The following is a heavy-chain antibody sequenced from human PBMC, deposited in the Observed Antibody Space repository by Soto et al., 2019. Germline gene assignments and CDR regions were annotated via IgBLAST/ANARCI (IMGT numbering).Heavy chain of an antibody. CDR1: GFTFSSYA. V-gene: IGHV3-23*01. CDR2: ISGSGDST. Sequence: EVQLLESGGGLVQPGGSLRLSCAASGFTFSSYAMSWFRQAPGKGLEWVSVISGSGDSTYYADYVRGRFTSSRDNSKNTLYLQMNSLRAEDTAVYYCAKDRDGAAAGPTKFYGMDVWGQWTTVTVS. CDR3: AKDRDGAAAGPTKFYGMDV. J-gene: IGHJ6*02. D-gene: IGHD6-13*01.